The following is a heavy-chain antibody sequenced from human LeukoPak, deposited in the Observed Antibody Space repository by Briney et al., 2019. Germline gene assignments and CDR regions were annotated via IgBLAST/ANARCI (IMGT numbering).Heavy chain of an antibody. CDR3: AREQRYDLWSGNNWFDA. V-gene: IGHV1-8*01. CDR1: GYTFTSYH. D-gene: IGHD3-3*01. CDR2: MNPNSGNT. Sequence: ASVKVSCKASGYTFTSYHINLVRQATGQGLEWMGWMNPNSGNTGYAQKFQGRVTMTRNTSISTAYMELSSLRSEDTAVYYCAREQRYDLWSGNNWFDAWGQGTLVTVSS. J-gene: IGHJ5*02.